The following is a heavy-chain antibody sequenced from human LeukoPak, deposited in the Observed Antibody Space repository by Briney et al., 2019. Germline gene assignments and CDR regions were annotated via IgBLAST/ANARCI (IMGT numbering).Heavy chain of an antibody. V-gene: IGHV4-59*02. D-gene: IGHD2-2*01. CDR1: GGSVNSYY. J-gene: IGHJ5*02. Sequence: SETLSLTCTVSGGSVNSYYWSWIRQPPGKGLEWVGYIYSGGYTKYNPSLKNRVTISIAASENQFSLKLNSVTAADTAVYYCARGYECWFDPWGQGTLVTVSS. CDR3: ARGYECWFDP. CDR2: IYSGGYT.